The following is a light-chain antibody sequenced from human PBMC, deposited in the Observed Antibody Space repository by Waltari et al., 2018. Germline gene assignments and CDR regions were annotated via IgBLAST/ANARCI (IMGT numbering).Light chain of an antibody. CDR1: SSDVGAHNY. J-gene: IGLJ3*02. V-gene: IGLV2-11*01. Sequence: QSALTQPRPVSGSPGQSVTRSCTGTSSDVGAHNYVSWYQQHPGKAPKLMIYDVSKRPSGVPDRFSGSKSGNTASLTISGLQAEDEADYYCCSYAGSYTWVFGGGTKLTVL. CDR3: CSYAGSYTWV. CDR2: DVS.